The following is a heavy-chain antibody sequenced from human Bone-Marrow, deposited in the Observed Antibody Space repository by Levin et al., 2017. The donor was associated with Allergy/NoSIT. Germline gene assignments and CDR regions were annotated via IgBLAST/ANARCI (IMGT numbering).Heavy chain of an antibody. J-gene: IGHJ5*02. D-gene: IGHD6-13*01. CDR3: ARLAAAEMAGSGWFDP. V-gene: IGHV1-2*06. CDR1: GYTFTGYY. CDR2: INPNSGGT. Sequence: ASVKVSCKASGYTFTGYYMHWVRQAPGQGLEWMGRINPNSGGTNYAQKFQGRVTMTRDTSISTAYMELSRLRSDDTAVYYCARLAAAEMAGSGWFDPWGQGTLVTVSS.